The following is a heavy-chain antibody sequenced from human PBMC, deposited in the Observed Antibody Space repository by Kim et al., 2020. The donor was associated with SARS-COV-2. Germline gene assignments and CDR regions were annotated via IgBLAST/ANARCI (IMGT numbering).Heavy chain of an antibody. Sequence: ASVKVSCKASGYTFTSYAMHWVRQAPGQRLEWMGWINAGNGNTKYSQKFQGRVTITRDTSASTAYMELSSLRSEDTAVYYCATSPGRVVAAQRLFDYWGQGNQVTGSS. CDR3: ATSPGRVVAAQRLFDY. V-gene: IGHV1-3*01. CDR2: INAGNGNT. J-gene: IGHJ4*02. D-gene: IGHD2-15*01. CDR1: GYTFTSYA.